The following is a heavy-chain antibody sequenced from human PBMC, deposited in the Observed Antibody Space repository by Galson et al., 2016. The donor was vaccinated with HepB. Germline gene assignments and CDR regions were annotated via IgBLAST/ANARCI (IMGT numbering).Heavy chain of an antibody. J-gene: IGHJ4*02. CDR1: GASVSSNSFY. CDR2: IYYSGRT. Sequence: SETLSLTCSVSGASVSSNSFYWAWIRQPPGKGLEWIGSIYYSGRTYNNPSLKSRVTLSVDTSKNYFSLKLTSATAADTAVYYCARQTITAGGDYWGQGTLVTVSS. V-gene: IGHV4-39*01. D-gene: IGHD6-25*01. CDR3: ARQTITAGGDY.